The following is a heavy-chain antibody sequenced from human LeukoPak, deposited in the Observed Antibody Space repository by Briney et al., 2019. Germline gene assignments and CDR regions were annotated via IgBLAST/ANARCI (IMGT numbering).Heavy chain of an antibody. J-gene: IGHJ4*02. CDR1: GGSISSCH. V-gene: IGHV4-59*08. Sequence: PSETLSLTCTVSGGSISSCHWSWIRQPPGKGLEWIAYIYYSGSTNYNPSLKSRVTISVDTSKNQFSLKLSSVTAADTAVYYCARGGDILTGYYRFDYWGQGTLVTVSS. D-gene: IGHD3-9*01. CDR3: ARGGDILTGYYRFDY. CDR2: IYYSGST.